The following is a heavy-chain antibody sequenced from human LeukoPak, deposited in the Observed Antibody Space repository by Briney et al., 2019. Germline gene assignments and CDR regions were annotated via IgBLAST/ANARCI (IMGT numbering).Heavy chain of an antibody. Sequence: GGSLRLSCAASGFTFSNYWMHWVRQAPGKGLEWVSRINEYGTTITYADSVKGRFTISRENARNALFLQMNSLTPEDTAVYYCVRDLILVWTPGDDFDHWGQGTLVTVSS. CDR2: INEYGTTI. CDR1: GFTFSNYW. J-gene: IGHJ4*02. CDR3: VRDLILVWTPGDDFDH. V-gene: IGHV3-74*01. D-gene: IGHD3-16*01.